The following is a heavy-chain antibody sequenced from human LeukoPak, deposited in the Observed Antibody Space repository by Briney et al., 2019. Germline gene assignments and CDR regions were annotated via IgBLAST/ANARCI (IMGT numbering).Heavy chain of an antibody. CDR2: IKQDGSEE. Sequence: GGSLRLSCAASGFTFSNSWMTWVRQAPGKGPQWVANIKQDGSEEYYLDSVKGRFTISRDNAKNSLYLQMNSLRVEDTGVYYCARPGLYCSGGICYPFESWGQGTLVTISS. CDR1: GFTFSNSW. V-gene: IGHV3-7*01. CDR3: ARPGLYCSGGICYPFES. J-gene: IGHJ4*02. D-gene: IGHD2-15*01.